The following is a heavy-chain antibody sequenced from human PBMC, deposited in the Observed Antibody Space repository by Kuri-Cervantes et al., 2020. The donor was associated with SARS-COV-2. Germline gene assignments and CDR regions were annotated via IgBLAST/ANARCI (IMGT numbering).Heavy chain of an antibody. Sequence: GESLKISCAASGFTFSSYGMHWVRQAPGKGLEWVAVISYDGSNKSYADSVKGRFTISRDNSKNTLYLQMNSLRAEDTAVYYCAKGGSWDYSNYEIYYYGMDVWGQGTTVTVSS. CDR3: AKGGSWDYSNYEIYYYGMDV. V-gene: IGHV3-30*18. D-gene: IGHD4-11*01. CDR1: GFTFSSYG. J-gene: IGHJ6*02. CDR2: ISYDGSNK.